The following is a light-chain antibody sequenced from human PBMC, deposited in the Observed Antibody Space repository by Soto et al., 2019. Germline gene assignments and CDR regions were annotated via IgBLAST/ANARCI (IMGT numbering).Light chain of an antibody. V-gene: IGKV3-11*01. CDR1: QSVSSY. CDR2: DAS. J-gene: IGKJ3*01. CDR3: QQRSNWPVT. Sequence: EIVLTQSPATLSLSPGARATLSCRASQSVSSYLAWYQQKPGQAPRLLIYDASNGATGIPARFSGSGSGTDFTLTISSLEPEDFAVYYCQQRSNWPVTFGPGTKVDIK.